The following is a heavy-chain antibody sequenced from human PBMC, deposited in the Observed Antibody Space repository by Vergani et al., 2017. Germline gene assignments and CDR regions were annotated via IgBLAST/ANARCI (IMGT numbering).Heavy chain of an antibody. CDR3: ARSELLWFGELLSSYYFDY. CDR1: GGSISSYY. Sequence: QVQLQESGPGLVKPSETLSLTCTVSGGSISSYYWSWIRQPPGKGLEWIGYIYYSGSTNYNPSLKSRVTISVETSKNQFSLKLSSVTAADTAVYYCARSELLWFGELLSSYYFDYWGQGTLVTVSS. V-gene: IGHV4-59*01. D-gene: IGHD3-10*01. CDR2: IYYSGST. J-gene: IGHJ4*02.